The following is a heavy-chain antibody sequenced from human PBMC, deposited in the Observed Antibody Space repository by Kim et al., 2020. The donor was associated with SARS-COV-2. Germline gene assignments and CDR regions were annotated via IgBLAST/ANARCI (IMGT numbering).Heavy chain of an antibody. CDR3: AKSPTYYYDSSGYLGQH. D-gene: IGHD3-22*01. V-gene: IGHV3-23*01. Sequence: VKGRFTISRDNSKNTLYLQMNSLRAEDTAVYYCAKSPTYYYDSSGYLGQHWGQGTLVTVSS. J-gene: IGHJ1*01.